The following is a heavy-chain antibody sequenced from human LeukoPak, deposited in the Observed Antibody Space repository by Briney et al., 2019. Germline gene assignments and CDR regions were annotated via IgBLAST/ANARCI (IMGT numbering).Heavy chain of an antibody. CDR2: ISGSGTST. D-gene: IGHD3-22*01. J-gene: IGHJ4*02. CDR3: EGTYYYDRSDDY. V-gene: IGHV3-23*01. Sequence: GGSLRLSCAASGFTFRSYAMSWVRQAPGKGLEWVLAISGSGTSTYYADSVKGRFTISRDNSKNTLYLQMNSLRAEDTAVYYCEGTYYYDRSDDYWGRGSLVTVSS. CDR1: GFTFRSYA.